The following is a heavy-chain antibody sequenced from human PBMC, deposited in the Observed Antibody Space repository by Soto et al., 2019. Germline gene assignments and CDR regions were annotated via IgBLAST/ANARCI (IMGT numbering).Heavy chain of an antibody. V-gene: IGHV4-59*08. D-gene: IGHD4-4*01. Sequence: SETLSLTCTVSGGSFSSYYWGWIRPSPGKGLEWIGYIYYSGSTKYKPSLKSRVTMSLDTSKNQFSLKVSSATAADTAVYYCARHSNRNYGLYYFDYWGLGALVTVSS. J-gene: IGHJ4*02. CDR2: IYYSGST. CDR3: ARHSNRNYGLYYFDY. CDR1: GGSFSSYY.